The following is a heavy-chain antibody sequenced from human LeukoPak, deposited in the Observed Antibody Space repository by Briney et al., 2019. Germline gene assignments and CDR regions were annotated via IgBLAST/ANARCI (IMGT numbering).Heavy chain of an antibody. CDR2: FDPEDGET. J-gene: IGHJ1*01. V-gene: IGHV1-24*01. Sequence: ASVTVSCTVSGYTLTELSMHWVRQAPGKGLEWMGGFDPEDGETIYAQKFQGRVTMTEDTTTDTAYMELSSLRSEDTAVYYCARGAAAGRRGLYFQHWGQGTLVTVSS. D-gene: IGHD6-13*01. CDR1: GYTLTELS. CDR3: ARGAAAGRRGLYFQH.